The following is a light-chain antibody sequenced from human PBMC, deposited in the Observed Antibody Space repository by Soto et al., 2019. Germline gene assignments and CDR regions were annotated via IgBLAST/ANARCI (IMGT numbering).Light chain of an antibody. CDR2: NAS. CDR1: RTISSW. V-gene: IGKV1-5*03. Sequence: DIQMTQSPSTLSGSVGDRGTITCRSSRTISSWLGWYQQKPGKAPKLLIYNASTLKSRGPSRFRGGASGPEFTLDTRSPQPDDFANNYCQQYGSFYPITFGGGTKVHIK. CDR3: QQYGSFYPIT. J-gene: IGKJ4*01.